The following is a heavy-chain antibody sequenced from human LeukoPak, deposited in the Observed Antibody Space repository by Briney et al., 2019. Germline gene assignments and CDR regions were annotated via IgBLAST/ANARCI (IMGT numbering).Heavy chain of an antibody. Sequence: GGSLRLSCAASGFTLSSYGMHWVRQAPGKGLEWVAVISHDGSNKYYADSVRGRFTISRDDSKNTLYPQMNSLRAEDTAVYYCATDADEFDYWGQGTLVTVSS. CDR1: GFTLSSYG. CDR2: ISHDGSNK. CDR3: ATDADEFDY. J-gene: IGHJ4*02. V-gene: IGHV3-30*03.